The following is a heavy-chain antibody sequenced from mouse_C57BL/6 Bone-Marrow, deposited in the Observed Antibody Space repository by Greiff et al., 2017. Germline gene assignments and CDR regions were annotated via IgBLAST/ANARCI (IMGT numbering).Heavy chain of an antibody. CDR2: IDPENGDT. Sequence: VQLQQSGAELVRPGASVKLSCTASGFNIKDDYMHWVKQRPEQGLEWIGWIDPENGDTEYASKFQGKATITADTSSNTAYLQLSSLTSEDTSGYYCTDYYGSSPFYAMDYWGQGTSVTVSS. CDR1: GFNIKDDY. D-gene: IGHD1-1*01. V-gene: IGHV14-4*01. CDR3: TDYYGSSPFYAMDY. J-gene: IGHJ4*01.